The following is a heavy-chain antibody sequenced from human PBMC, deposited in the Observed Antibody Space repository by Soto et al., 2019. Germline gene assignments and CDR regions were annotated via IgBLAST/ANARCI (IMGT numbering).Heavy chain of an antibody. D-gene: IGHD3-10*01. Sequence: TSQTMSLTSTVSGGSISSFYWSWIRQPAGKGLEWIGRIYTSGSTNYNPSLKSRVTMSVDTSKNQFSLKLSSVTAADTAVYYCARQINYLLDYWGQGTLVTVSS. CDR3: ARQINYLLDY. CDR2: IYTSGST. J-gene: IGHJ4*02. CDR1: GGSISSFY. V-gene: IGHV4-4*07.